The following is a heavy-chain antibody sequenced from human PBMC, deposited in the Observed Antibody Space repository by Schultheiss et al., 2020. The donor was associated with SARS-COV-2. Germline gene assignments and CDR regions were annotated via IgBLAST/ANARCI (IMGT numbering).Heavy chain of an antibody. CDR3: AREVYQPGGAWYYYYGMDV. J-gene: IGHJ6*02. V-gene: IGHV4-34*01. CDR2: INHSGST. Sequence: SETLSLTCAVYGGSFRGYYWNWIRQPPGKGLEWIGEINHSGSTNYNPSLKSRLSISVDTSKNQFSLKMSSVTAADTAVYYCAREVYQPGGAWYYYYGMDVWGQGTTVTVSS. CDR1: GGSFRGYY. D-gene: IGHD2-2*01.